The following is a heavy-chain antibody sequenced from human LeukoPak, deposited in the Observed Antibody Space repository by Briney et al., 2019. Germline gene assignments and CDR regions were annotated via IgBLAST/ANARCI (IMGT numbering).Heavy chain of an antibody. CDR3: ARLSRISYYYYYYMDV. Sequence: ASETLSLTCAVYGGSFSGYYWSWIRQPPGKGLEWIGEINHSGSTNYNPSLKSRVTISVDTSKNQFSLKLSSVTAADTAVYYCARLSRISYYYYYYMDVWGKGTTVTISS. CDR2: INHSGST. J-gene: IGHJ6*03. V-gene: IGHV4-34*01. D-gene: IGHD3-3*02. CDR1: GGSFSGYY.